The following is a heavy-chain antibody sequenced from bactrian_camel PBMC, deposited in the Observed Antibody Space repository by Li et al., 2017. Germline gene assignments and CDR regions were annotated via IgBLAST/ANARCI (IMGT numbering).Heavy chain of an antibody. CDR1: EYRYTGTTYC. J-gene: IGHJ4*01. V-gene: IGHV3S44*01. Sequence: DVQLVESGGGSVQTGESLRISCAESEYRYTGTTYCMGWFRQAPGKEREGVAISDSDGTTGYADSVKGRFTISRDNAKNTLYLQMNSLKPEDTAMYYRATKTPGVHGERHAGIRGGARGPRSPSP. CDR2: ISDSDGTT. D-gene: IGHD6*01. CDR3: ATKTPGVHGERHAGIRG.